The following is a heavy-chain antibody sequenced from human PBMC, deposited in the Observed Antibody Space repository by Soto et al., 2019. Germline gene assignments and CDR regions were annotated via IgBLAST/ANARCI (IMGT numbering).Heavy chain of an antibody. D-gene: IGHD3-9*01. Sequence: GGSLRLSCAASGFTFSSYAMSWVRQAPGKGLEWVSAISGSGGSTYYADSVKGRFTISRDNSKNTLYLQMNSLRAEDTAVYYCATGVRYFDWLLPEEGPNDAFDIWGQGTMVTVSS. CDR3: ATGVRYFDWLLPEEGPNDAFDI. V-gene: IGHV3-23*01. CDR1: GFTFSSYA. J-gene: IGHJ3*02. CDR2: ISGSGGST.